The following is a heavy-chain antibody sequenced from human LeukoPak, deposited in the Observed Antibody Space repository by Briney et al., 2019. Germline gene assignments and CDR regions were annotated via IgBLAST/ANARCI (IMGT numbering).Heavy chain of an antibody. D-gene: IGHD3-3*02. CDR2: IYTSGNTTVYTTGST. J-gene: IGHJ5*02. CDR1: GASISSGLYF. V-gene: IGHV4-61*02. CDR3: ARARCISGICEWFDP. Sequence: SQTLSLTCIVTGASISSGLYFWTWIRQPAGKGLEWIGRIYTSGNTTVYTTGSTTYNPSLKSRVTISADTSKSQFSLKLKSVTAADTAVYFCARARCISGICEWFDPWGQGTLVTVSS.